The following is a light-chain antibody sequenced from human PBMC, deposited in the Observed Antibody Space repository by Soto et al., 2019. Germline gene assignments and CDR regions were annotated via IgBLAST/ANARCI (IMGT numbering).Light chain of an antibody. CDR3: QQYGSSPWT. J-gene: IGKJ1*01. CDR1: QTVGSSY. Sequence: DIVLTQSPATLSLSPGDRATLSCRASQTVGSSYLAWYQQKPGQAPRLFIYGASSRATGIPDRFSGSGSGTDFTLTISRLEPEDFAVYYCQQYGSSPWTFGQGTKVEIK. V-gene: IGKV3-20*01. CDR2: GAS.